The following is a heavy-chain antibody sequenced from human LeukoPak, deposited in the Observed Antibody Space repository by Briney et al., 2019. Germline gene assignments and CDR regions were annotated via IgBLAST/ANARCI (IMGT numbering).Heavy chain of an antibody. J-gene: IGHJ6*02. D-gene: IGHD3-10*01. CDR1: GFTFSSYG. CDR2: ISYDGSNK. V-gene: IGHV3-30*03. Sequence: GRSLRLSCAASGFTFSSYGMHWVRQAPGKGLEWVAVISYDGSNKYYADSVKGRFTISRDNSKNTLYLQMNSLRAEDTAVCYCARDLDQYGSGSYYHYGMDVWGQGTTVTVSS. CDR3: ARDLDQYGSGSYYHYGMDV.